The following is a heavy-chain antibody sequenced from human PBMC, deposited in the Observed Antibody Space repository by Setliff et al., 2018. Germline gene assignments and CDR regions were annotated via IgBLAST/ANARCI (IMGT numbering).Heavy chain of an antibody. CDR3: ARDQFSSGWYGAPESYFDR. Sequence: SLTCNVSGDSMYGYYWSWIRQPPGKGLEWIGYIYKSGTTKYNPSLGSRISMSVDTSKNQFSLNLNYVTTADTAVYYCARDQFSSGWYGAPESYFDRWGQGVLVTVSS. V-gene: IGHV4-59*01. CDR2: IYKSGTT. D-gene: IGHD6-19*01. J-gene: IGHJ4*02. CDR1: GDSMYGYY.